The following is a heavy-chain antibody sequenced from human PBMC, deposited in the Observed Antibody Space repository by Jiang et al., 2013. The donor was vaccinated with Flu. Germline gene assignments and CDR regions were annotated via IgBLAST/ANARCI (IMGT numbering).Heavy chain of an antibody. D-gene: IGHD3-22*01. CDR1: FSSYA. Sequence: FSSYAMHWVRQAPGKGLEWVAVISYDGSNKYYADSVKGRFTISRDNSKNTLYLQMNSLRAEDTAVYYCARGSYYYDSSGYYLDYWGQGTLVTVSS. CDR2: ISYDGSNK. V-gene: IGHV3-30-3*01. J-gene: IGHJ4*02. CDR3: ARGSYYYDSSGYYLDY.